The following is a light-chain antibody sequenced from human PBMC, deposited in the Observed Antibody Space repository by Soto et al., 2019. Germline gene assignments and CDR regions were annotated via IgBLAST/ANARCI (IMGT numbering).Light chain of an antibody. CDR2: EVN. CDR1: SSNVGSYKL. V-gene: IGLV2-23*02. Sequence: ALTQPASVSGSPGQSITISCTGTSSNVGSYKLVSWYQQHSGKAPKLMIFEVNKRPSGVSNRFSGSKSGNTASLTISGLKVEDEADYYCCSSGGSPTYVFGTGTKVTVL. CDR3: CSSGGSPTYV. J-gene: IGLJ1*01.